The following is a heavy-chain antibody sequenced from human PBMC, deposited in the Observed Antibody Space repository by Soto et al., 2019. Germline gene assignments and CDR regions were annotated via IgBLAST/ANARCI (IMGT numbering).Heavy chain of an antibody. Sequence: GGSLRLSCAASGFTFSSYGMHWVRQAPGKGLEWVAVIWYDGSNKYYADSVKGRFTISRDNSKNTLYLQMNSLRAEDTAVYYCARFRESMTFGGVFAGIDFWGQGTLVTVSS. CDR3: ARFRESMTFGGVFAGIDF. CDR2: IWYDGSNK. J-gene: IGHJ4*02. CDR1: GFTFSSYG. D-gene: IGHD3-16*02. V-gene: IGHV3-33*01.